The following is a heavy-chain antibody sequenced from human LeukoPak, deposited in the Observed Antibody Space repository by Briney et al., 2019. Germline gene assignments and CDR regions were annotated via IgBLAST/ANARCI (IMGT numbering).Heavy chain of an antibody. D-gene: IGHD2-2*02. J-gene: IGHJ4*02. CDR3: AKDRFGYCSSTSCYTDEDFDY. CDR1: GFTFSSYA. Sequence: GSLRLSCAASGFTFSSYAMSWVRQAPGKGLEWVSAISGSGGSTYYADSVKGRFTISRDNSKNTLYLRMNSLRAEDTAVYYCAKDRFGYCSSTSCYTDEDFDYWGQGTLVTVSS. V-gene: IGHV3-23*01. CDR2: ISGSGGST.